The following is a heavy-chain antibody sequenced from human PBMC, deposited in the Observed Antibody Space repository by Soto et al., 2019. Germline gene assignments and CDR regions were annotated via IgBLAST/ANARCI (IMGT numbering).Heavy chain of an antibody. V-gene: IGHV3-21*01. D-gene: IGHD2-2*01. CDR2: ISSSSSYI. CDR3: ARGVPAARAYYYYYYMDV. J-gene: IGHJ6*03. Sequence: EVQLVESGGGLVKPGGSLRLSCAASGFTFSSYSMNWVRQAPGKGLEWVSSISSSSSYIYYADSVKGRFTISRDNAKNSLYLQMNSLRAEDTAVYYCARGVPAARAYYYYYYMDVWGKGTTVTVSS. CDR1: GFTFSSYS.